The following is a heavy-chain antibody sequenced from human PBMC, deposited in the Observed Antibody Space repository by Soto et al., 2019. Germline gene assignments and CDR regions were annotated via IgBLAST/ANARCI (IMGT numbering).Heavy chain of an antibody. CDR1: GYSISSGYY. D-gene: IGHD6-13*01. J-gene: IGHJ5*02. CDR2: IYHSGST. V-gene: IGHV4-38-2*01. Sequence: PSETLSLTCAVSGYSISSGYYWGWIRQPPGKGLEWIGSIYHSGSTYYNPSLKSRVTISVDTSKNQFSLKLSSVTAADTAVYYCARGLGAAGGNWLDPWGQGTLVTVSS. CDR3: ARGLGAAGGNWLDP.